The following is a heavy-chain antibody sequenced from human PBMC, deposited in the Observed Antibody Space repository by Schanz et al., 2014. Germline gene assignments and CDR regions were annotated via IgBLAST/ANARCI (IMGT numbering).Heavy chain of an antibody. CDR2: TSNDGSFT. D-gene: IGHD4-17*01. CDR3: VRDTDYHFDY. V-gene: IGHV3-74*01. J-gene: IGHJ4*02. Sequence: VQLVESGGGVVQPGRSLRLSCAVSGFTFSSYGMHWVRQAPGKGLEWVSRTSNDGSFTTFADSVKGRFTISRDNAKNTLYLQMNSLRAEDTAVYYCVRDTDYHFDYWGQGTLVTVSS. CDR1: GFTFSSYG.